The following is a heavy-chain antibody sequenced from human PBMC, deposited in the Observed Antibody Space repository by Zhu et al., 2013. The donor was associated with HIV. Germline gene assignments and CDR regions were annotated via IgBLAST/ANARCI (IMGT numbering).Heavy chain of an antibody. CDR1: GYNFNNYF. J-gene: IGHJ4*02. Sequence: QVQLLQSGSEIKRPGASVTMSCTASGYNFNNYFINWVRQAPGQGPEWMGWISPSTWDTTLAPRFHGRVALTRATSSNTIYLFLSSLRPDDTAMYFCVESPHPGQVSINNGRLPLTLXGQGTDLTVST. V-gene: IGHV1-2*02. D-gene: IGHD3-9*01. CDR3: VESPHPGQVSINNGRLPLTL. CDR2: ISPSTWDT.